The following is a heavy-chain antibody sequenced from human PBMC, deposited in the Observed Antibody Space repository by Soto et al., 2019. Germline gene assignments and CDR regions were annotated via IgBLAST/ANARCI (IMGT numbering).Heavy chain of an antibody. Sequence: EVQLVESGGGLVKPGGSLRLSCAASGFTFSSYSMNWVRQAPGKGLEWVSSISSSSSYIYYADSVKGRFTISRDNAKNSLYLQMNSLRAEDTAVYYCARGGSSWYAPTFIYYYYGMDVWGQGTTVTVSS. CDR3: ARGGSSWYAPTFIYYYYGMDV. D-gene: IGHD6-13*01. CDR2: ISSSSSYI. J-gene: IGHJ6*02. CDR1: GFTFSSYS. V-gene: IGHV3-21*01.